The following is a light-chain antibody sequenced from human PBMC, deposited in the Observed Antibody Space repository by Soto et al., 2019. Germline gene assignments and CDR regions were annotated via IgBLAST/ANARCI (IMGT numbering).Light chain of an antibody. CDR3: QQYNSWPLT. J-gene: IGKJ4*01. CDR2: SSS. V-gene: IGKV3-15*01. Sequence: EIVMTQYPATLSVSPGERATLSCRASQTVSNNLAWYQQQPGQAPRLLFYSSSTRATGVPARFSGSRSGTDFTLTISSLQSEDFAVYYCQQYNSWPLTFGGGTKVETK. CDR1: QTVSNN.